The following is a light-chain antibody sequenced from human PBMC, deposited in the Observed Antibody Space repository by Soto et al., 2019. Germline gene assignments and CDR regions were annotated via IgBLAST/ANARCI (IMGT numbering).Light chain of an antibody. CDR3: QQYNNWPTWT. CDR2: WAS. Sequence: DIVLTQSPYSLAVALCEVSTINCKSSQTVLSRSNNKNYLGWYQQKPGQPPKLLIYWASTRESGVPDRFSGSGSGTDFTLTINSLQAEDVAVYYCQQYNNWPTWTFGPGTKVDI. V-gene: IGKV4-1*01. J-gene: IGKJ1*01. CDR1: QTVLSRSNNKNY.